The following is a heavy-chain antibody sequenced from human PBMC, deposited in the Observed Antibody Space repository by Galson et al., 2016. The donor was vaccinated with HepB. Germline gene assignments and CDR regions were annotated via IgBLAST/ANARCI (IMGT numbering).Heavy chain of an antibody. Sequence: SETLSLTCTVSGGSISSSSYYWGWIRQPPGKGLEWIGSIYYSGSTYYNPSLKSRVTISVDTSKNQFSLKLSSVTAADTAVYYSARRSSYYYVMDVWGQGTTVTVSS. J-gene: IGHJ6*02. CDR3: ARRSSYYYVMDV. CDR1: GGSISSSSYY. CDR2: IYYSGST. V-gene: IGHV4-39*01.